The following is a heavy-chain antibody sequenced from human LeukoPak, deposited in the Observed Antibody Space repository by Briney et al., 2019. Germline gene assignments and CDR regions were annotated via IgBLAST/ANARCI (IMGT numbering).Heavy chain of an antibody. V-gene: IGHV1-69*05. CDR3: ASHDVSSPRQVIDY. D-gene: IGHD6-13*01. J-gene: IGHJ4*02. CDR1: GGTFSSYA. CDR2: IIPIFGTA. Sequence: ASVKVSCKASGGTFSSYAISWVRQAPGQGLEWMGGIIPIFGTANYAQKFQGRVTITTDESTSTAYMELSSLRSEDTAVYYCASHDVSSPRQVIDYWGQGTLVTVSS.